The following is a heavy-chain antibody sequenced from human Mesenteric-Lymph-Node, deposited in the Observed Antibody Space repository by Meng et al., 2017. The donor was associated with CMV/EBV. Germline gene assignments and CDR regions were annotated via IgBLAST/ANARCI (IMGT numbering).Heavy chain of an antibody. CDR2: IYYSGST. J-gene: IGHJ5*02. CDR1: GGSISSGGYY. V-gene: IGHV4-31*02. D-gene: IGHD6-13*01. Sequence: SGGSISSGGYYWSWIRQHPGKGLEWIGYIYYSGSTYYNPSLKSRVTISVDTSKNQFSLKLSSVTAADTAVYYCARTGIAAAGHNWFDPWGQGTLVTVSS. CDR3: ARTGIAAAGHNWFDP.